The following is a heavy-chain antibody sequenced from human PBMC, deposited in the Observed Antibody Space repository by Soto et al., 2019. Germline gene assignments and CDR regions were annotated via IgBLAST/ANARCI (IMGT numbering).Heavy chain of an antibody. V-gene: IGHV4-30-2*01. CDR2: IYHSGST. D-gene: IGHD2-15*01. J-gene: IGHJ6*02. Sequence: QLQLQESGSGLVKPSQTLSLTCAVSGGSISSGGYSWSWIRQPPGKGLEWIGYIYHSGSTYYNPSLKSRVTISVDRSKNQFSLKLSSVTAADTAVYYCSRDRVGEDAGMDVWGQGTTVTVSS. CDR3: SRDRVGEDAGMDV. CDR1: GGSISSGGYS.